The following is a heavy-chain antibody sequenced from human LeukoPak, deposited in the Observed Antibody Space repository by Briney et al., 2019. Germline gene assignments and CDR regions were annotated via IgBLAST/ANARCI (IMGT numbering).Heavy chain of an antibody. J-gene: IGHJ4*02. CDR2: ISGSGDAT. V-gene: IGHV3-23*01. CDR3: ARRGPNWGFFDY. D-gene: IGHD7-27*01. CDR1: GFTFSNHA. Sequence: GGSLRLSCAASGFTFSNHAMNWVRQAPGKGLEWVSTISGSGDATYYADSVKGRLTISGDNSKNKLYLQMNSLRAEDTAVYYCARRGPNWGFFDYWGRGTLVTVSS.